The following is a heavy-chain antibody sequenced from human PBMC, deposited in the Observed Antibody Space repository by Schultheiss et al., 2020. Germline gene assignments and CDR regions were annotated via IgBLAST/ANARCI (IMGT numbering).Heavy chain of an antibody. CDR2: IGSTGDT. D-gene: IGHD4-23*01. CDR1: GFTFSSYD. J-gene: IGHJ4*02. V-gene: IGHV3-13*01. Sequence: GESLKISCAASGFTFSSYDMHWVRQATGKGLEWVSAIGSTGDTFYPDSVKGRFTISRDNSKNTLYLQMNSLRAEDTAVYYCAGGRWGPGYYWGQGTLVTVYS. CDR3: AGGRWGPGYY.